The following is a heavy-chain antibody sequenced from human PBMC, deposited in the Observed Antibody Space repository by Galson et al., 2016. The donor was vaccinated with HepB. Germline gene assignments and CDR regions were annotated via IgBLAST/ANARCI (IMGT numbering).Heavy chain of an antibody. CDR2: ISSSGDAT. Sequence: SLRLSCAASGFIFSDYYMSWIRQAPGKGLECLSYISSSGDATYSTASLRGRFTISRDNARNSLYLQMDSLRAEDTAVDYCVRGDHGGYRDDALDVWGQGTMITVSS. V-gene: IGHV3-11*01. J-gene: IGHJ3*01. CDR1: GFIFSDYY. CDR3: VRGDHGGYRDDALDV. D-gene: IGHD5-18*01.